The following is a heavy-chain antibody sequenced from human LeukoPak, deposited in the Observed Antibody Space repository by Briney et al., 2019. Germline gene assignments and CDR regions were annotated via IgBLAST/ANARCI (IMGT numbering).Heavy chain of an antibody. V-gene: IGHV4-59*01. Sequence: SETLSLTCTVSGGSISSYYWSWIRQPPGKGLEWIGYIYYSGSTNYNPSLKSRVTISVDTSKNQFSLKLSSVTAANTAVYYCARGEWELLSDAFDIWGQGTMVTVSS. CDR2: IYYSGST. D-gene: IGHD1-26*01. J-gene: IGHJ3*02. CDR3: ARGEWELLSDAFDI. CDR1: GGSISSYY.